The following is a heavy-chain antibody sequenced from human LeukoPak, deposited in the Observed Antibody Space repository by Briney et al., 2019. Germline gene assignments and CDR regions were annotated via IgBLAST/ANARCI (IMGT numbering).Heavy chain of an antibody. CDR2: IYSGGST. D-gene: IGHD2-15*01. J-gene: IGHJ4*02. CDR3: AKDIVVVVAATVIFDY. V-gene: IGHV3-66*01. CDR1: GFTVSSNY. Sequence: GGSLRLSCAASGFTVSSNYMSWVRQAPGKGLEWVSVIYSGGSTYYADSVKGRFTISRDNSKNTLYLQMNSLRAEDTAVYYCAKDIVVVVAATVIFDYWGQGTLVTVSS.